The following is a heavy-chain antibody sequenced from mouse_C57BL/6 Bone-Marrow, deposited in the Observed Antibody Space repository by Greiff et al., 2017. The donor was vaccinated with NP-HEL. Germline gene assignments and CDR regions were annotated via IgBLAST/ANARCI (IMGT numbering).Heavy chain of an antibody. CDR2: IHPSDSVT. CDR1: GYTFTSYW. V-gene: IGHV1-74*01. J-gene: IGHJ1*03. Sequence: VQLQQPGAELVKPGASVKVSCKASGYTFTSYWMHWVKQRPGQGLEWIGRIHPSDSVTNYNQKFKGKATLTVDKSSSTAYMQLSSLTSEDSAVYYCAIGILYWYFDVWGTGTTVTVSS. D-gene: IGHD1-1*01. CDR3: AIGILYWYFDV.